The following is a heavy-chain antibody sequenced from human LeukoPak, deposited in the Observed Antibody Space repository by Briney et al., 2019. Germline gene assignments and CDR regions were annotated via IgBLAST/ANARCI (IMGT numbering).Heavy chain of an antibody. CDR2: IYYSGTT. Sequence: KPSETLSLTCTVSGGSISSSSYYWGWIRQPPGKGLEWIGTIYYSGTTYYNPSLKSRVTLSVDTSKNQFSLNLSSVTAADTAVYYCATRSTGFDYWGQGTLVTVSS. J-gene: IGHJ4*02. CDR1: GGSISSSSYY. D-gene: IGHD2-2*01. V-gene: IGHV4-39*01. CDR3: ATRSTGFDY.